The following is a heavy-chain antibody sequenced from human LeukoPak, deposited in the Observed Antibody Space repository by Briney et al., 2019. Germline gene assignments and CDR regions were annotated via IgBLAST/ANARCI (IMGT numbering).Heavy chain of an antibody. V-gene: IGHV3-30-3*01. Sequence: GTSLRLSCAASGFTFSSYPIHWVRQAPVKGLEWVAVISYDGSTKYYADSVKGRFTISRDNSKNTLYLQMNSLRTEDTAAYHCARGTVSGYPDYWGQGSLVSVSS. CDR1: GFTFSSYP. J-gene: IGHJ4*02. D-gene: IGHD4-11*01. CDR2: ISYDGSTK. CDR3: ARGTVSGYPDY.